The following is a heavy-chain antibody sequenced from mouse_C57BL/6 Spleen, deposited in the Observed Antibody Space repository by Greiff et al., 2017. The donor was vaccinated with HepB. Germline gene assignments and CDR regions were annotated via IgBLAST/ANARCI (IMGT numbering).Heavy chain of an antibody. CDR1: GFTFSSYT. Sequence: EVQRVESGGGLVKPGGSLKLSCAASGFTFSSYTMSWVRQTPEKRLEWVATISGGGGNTYYPDSVKGRFTISRDNAKNTLYLQMSSLRSEDTALYYCARRRSAMDYWGQGTSVTVSS. V-gene: IGHV5-9*01. CDR2: ISGGGGNT. CDR3: ARRRSAMDY. J-gene: IGHJ4*01.